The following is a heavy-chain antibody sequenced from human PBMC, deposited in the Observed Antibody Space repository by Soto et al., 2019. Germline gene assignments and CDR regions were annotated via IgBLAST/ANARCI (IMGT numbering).Heavy chain of an antibody. D-gene: IGHD2-15*01. CDR2: INHSGST. V-gene: IGHV4-34*01. CDR1: GGSFSGYY. Sequence: QVQLQQWGAGLLKPSETLSLTCAVYGGSFSGYYWSWIRQPPGKGLEWIGEINHSGSTNYNPTLKSRVTISVDTSKNQFSLKLSSVTAADTAVYYCAASAHLGYCSGGSCFPWGQGTLVTVSS. CDR3: AASAHLGYCSGGSCFP. J-gene: IGHJ5*02.